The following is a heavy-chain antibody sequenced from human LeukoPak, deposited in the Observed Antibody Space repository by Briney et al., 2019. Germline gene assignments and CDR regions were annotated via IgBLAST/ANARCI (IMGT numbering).Heavy chain of an antibody. CDR3: ARDASRKENWFDP. J-gene: IGHJ5*02. Sequence: GASVKVSCKASGGDFSSYAISWVRQAPGQGLEWMGGIIPIFGTANYAQKFQGRVTITADESTSTAYMELSSLRSEDTAVYYCARDASRKENWFDPWGQGTLVTVSS. V-gene: IGHV1-69*13. CDR2: IIPIFGTA. CDR1: GGDFSSYA. D-gene: IGHD2/OR15-2a*01.